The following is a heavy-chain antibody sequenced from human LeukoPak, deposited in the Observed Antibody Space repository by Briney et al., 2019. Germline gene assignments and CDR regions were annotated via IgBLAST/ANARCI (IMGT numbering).Heavy chain of an antibody. Sequence: GGSLRLSCAASGFPFSGDWMTWVRQDPGKGLQWVASIKGDGRGKYYVDSMKGRFTVSRDNAKKSLYLQMDSLRVEDMGMYYCARGESDPWGQGTLVTVSS. J-gene: IGHJ5*02. CDR2: IKGDGRGK. V-gene: IGHV3-7*03. CDR3: ARGESDP. CDR1: GFPFSGDW. D-gene: IGHD3-10*01.